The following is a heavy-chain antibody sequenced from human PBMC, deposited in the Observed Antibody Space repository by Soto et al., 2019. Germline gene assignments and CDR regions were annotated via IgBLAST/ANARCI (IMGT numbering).Heavy chain of an antibody. CDR2: IYYSGST. D-gene: IGHD3-10*01. Sequence: SETLSLTCTVSGGSISSYYWSWIRQPPGKGLEWIGYIYYSGSTNYNPSLKSRVTISVDTSKNQFSLKLSSVTAADTAVYYCARDRAVSYFDYWGQGTLVTVSS. V-gene: IGHV4-59*01. CDR3: ARDRAVSYFDY. CDR1: GGSISSYY. J-gene: IGHJ4*02.